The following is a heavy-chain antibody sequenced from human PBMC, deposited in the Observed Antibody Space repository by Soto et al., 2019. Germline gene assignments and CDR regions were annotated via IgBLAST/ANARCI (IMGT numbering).Heavy chain of an antibody. J-gene: IGHJ4*02. Sequence: LRLSCVASGFTFSSYDMHWVRQAPGKGLEYVSSISSNGGTTYYGNSVKGRFTISRDNSKNTLYLQMGSLRAEDMAVYYCVRRVSGNYDYWGQGTLVTVSS. V-gene: IGHV3-64*01. D-gene: IGHD1-7*01. CDR1: GFTFSSYD. CDR2: ISSNGGTT. CDR3: VRRVSGNYDY.